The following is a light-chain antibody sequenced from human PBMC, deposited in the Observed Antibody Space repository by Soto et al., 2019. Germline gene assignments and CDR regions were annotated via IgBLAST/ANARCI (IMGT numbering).Light chain of an antibody. V-gene: IGKV1-27*01. Sequence: DIQMTQSPSSLSASVGDRVTITRRASQGISNYLAWYQQKPGKVPKLLIYAASTLQSGVPSRFSGSGSGTDFTLTISSLEPDDFAVYYCHQRSSWPRGTFGQGTKVDIK. CDR1: QGISNY. J-gene: IGKJ1*01. CDR3: HQRSSWPRGT. CDR2: AAS.